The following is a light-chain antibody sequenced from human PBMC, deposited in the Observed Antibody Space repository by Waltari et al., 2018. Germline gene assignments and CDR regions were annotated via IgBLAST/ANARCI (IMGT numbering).Light chain of an antibody. CDR3: QQYNNWPPGT. V-gene: IGKV3-15*01. CDR2: RAS. CDR1: QSIGRS. Sequence: TVVTQSPATLSMSPGERATLSCRTSQSIGRSLAWYQQRPGQAPRLLSYRASTRATGIPERFSGSGSETEFTLTISSLQSEDIAVYYCQQYNNWPPGTFGQGTKVEI. J-gene: IGKJ1*01.